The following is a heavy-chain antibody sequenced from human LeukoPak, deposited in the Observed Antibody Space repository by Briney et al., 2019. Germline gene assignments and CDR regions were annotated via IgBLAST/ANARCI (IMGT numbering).Heavy chain of an antibody. Sequence: SETLSLTCTVSGGSISSYYWSWIRQPPGKGLEWIGYIYYSGSTNYNPSLKSRVTISVDTSKNQFSLKLSSVTAADTAVYYCARVTRSGSYYYYYGMDVWGQGTTVTVTS. CDR2: IYYSGST. D-gene: IGHD1-26*01. CDR3: ARVTRSGSYYYYYGMDV. CDR1: GGSISSYY. J-gene: IGHJ6*02. V-gene: IGHV4-59*01.